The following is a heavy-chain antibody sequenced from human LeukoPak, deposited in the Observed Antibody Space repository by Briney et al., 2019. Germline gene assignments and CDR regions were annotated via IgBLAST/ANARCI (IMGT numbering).Heavy chain of an antibody. Sequence: PGGSLRLSCAGTGFIFSSYALSWVRQAPGKGLEWVSAIGPTLGITHYADSVKGRFTISRDNSKNTLYLQMNSLRAEDTAVYYCARARGSGWYLGPEYNYYFDYWGQGTLVTVSS. J-gene: IGHJ4*02. CDR2: IGPTLGIT. V-gene: IGHV3-23*01. CDR1: GFIFSSYA. CDR3: ARARGSGWYLGPEYNYYFDY. D-gene: IGHD6-19*01.